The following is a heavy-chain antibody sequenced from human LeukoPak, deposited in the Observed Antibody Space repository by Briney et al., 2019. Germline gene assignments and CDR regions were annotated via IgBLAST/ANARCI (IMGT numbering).Heavy chain of an antibody. CDR1: GGSTSSHY. Sequence: SETLSLTCTVSGGSTSSHYWSWIRQPPGKGLEWIGYIYYSGSTNYNPSLKSRVTISVDTSKNQFSLKLSSVTAADTAVYYCARTGTNYYYYYYMDVWGKGTTVTVSS. D-gene: IGHD1-14*01. J-gene: IGHJ6*03. V-gene: IGHV4-59*11. CDR3: ARTGTNYYYYYYMDV. CDR2: IYYSGST.